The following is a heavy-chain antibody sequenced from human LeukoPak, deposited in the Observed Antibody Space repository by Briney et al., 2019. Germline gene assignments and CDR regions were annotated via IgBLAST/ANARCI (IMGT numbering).Heavy chain of an antibody. Sequence: GGSLRLSCAASGFTFSSYSMNWVRQSPRKGLEWVSSVSSSSSYIYYADSVKGRFTISRDNAKNSLYLQMNSLRAEDTAVYYCARDRLYYYGSRSYSSFWGQGTLVTVSS. CDR1: GFTFSSYS. V-gene: IGHV3-21*01. CDR2: VSSSSSYI. J-gene: IGHJ4*02. CDR3: ARDRLYYYGSRSYSSF. D-gene: IGHD3-10*01.